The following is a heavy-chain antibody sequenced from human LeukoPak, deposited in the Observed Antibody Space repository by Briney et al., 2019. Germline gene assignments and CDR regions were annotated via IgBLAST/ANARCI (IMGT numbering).Heavy chain of an antibody. CDR3: ARAPLVGASEIDY. V-gene: IGHV3-21*01. CDR2: ISSSSSYI. D-gene: IGHD1-26*01. CDR1: GFTFSSYS. Sequence: GGSLRLSCAASGFTFSSYSRNWVRQAPGKGLEWVSSISSSSSYIYYADSVKGRFTISRDNAKNSLYLQMNSLRAEDTAVYYCARAPLVGASEIDYWGQGTLVTVSS. J-gene: IGHJ4*02.